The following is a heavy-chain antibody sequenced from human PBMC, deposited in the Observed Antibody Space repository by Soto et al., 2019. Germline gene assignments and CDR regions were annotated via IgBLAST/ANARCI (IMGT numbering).Heavy chain of an antibody. CDR1: GGSISSSSYY. Sequence: SETLSLTCTVSGGSISSSSYYWGWIRQPPGKGLEWIGSIYYSGSTYYNPSLKSRVTISVDTSKNQFSLKLSSVTAADTAVYYCARHVGDIVVVPAANYYYYYYMDVWGKGTTVTVSS. CDR3: ARHVGDIVVVPAANYYYYYYMDV. V-gene: IGHV4-39*01. CDR2: IYYSGST. D-gene: IGHD2-2*01. J-gene: IGHJ6*03.